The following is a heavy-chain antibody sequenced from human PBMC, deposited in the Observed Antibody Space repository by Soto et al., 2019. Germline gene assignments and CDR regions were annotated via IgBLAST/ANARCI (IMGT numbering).Heavy chain of an antibody. D-gene: IGHD1-26*01. J-gene: IGHJ4*02. CDR2: ISWDGGST. CDR3: AKDSAQWELLIHYFDY. CDR1: GFTFDDYT. Sequence: GGSLRLSCAASGFTFDDYTMHWVRQAPGKGLEWVSLISWDGGSTYYADSVKGRFTISRDNSKNSLYLQMNSLRTEDTALYYCAKDSAQWELLIHYFDYWGQGTLVTVSS. V-gene: IGHV3-43*01.